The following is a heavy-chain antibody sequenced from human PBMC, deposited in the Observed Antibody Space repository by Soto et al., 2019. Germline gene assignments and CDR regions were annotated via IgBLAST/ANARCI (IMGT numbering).Heavy chain of an antibody. CDR2: ISGSGGST. D-gene: IGHD4-4*01. J-gene: IGHJ5*02. CDR1: GVTFSTYA. V-gene: IGHV3-23*01. CDR3: AKLFVGNSPHTYPIHP. Sequence: EVQLLESGGGLVQPGGSLRLSCAATGVTFSTYAMSWVRQPPGKGLEWVSTISGSGGSTHYADSVKGRFTISRDNSKNTLYLQINSLTAEDTAVYYCAKLFVGNSPHTYPIHPWCQGTVVTVSS.